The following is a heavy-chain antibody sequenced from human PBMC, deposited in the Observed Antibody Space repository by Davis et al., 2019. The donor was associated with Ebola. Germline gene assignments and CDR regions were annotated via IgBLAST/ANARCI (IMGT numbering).Heavy chain of an antibody. D-gene: IGHD1-26*01. CDR3: ARRYSGRYSYHYGMDV. J-gene: IGHJ6*04. Sequence: MPSETLSLTCAGYGGSFSDYYWSWIRQPPGKGLEWIGEINHGGSTNYSPSLNSRVTISIDTSKNQFSLKVISVTAADTAVYYCARRYSGRYSYHYGMDVWGKGTTVTVSS. CDR1: GGSFSDYY. V-gene: IGHV4-34*01. CDR2: INHGGST.